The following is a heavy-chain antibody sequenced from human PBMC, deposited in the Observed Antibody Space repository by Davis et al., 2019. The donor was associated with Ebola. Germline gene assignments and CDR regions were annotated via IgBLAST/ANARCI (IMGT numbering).Heavy chain of an antibody. CDR2: IYYSGST. CDR3: ARDEYSSSRGMDV. J-gene: IGHJ6*02. CDR1: GGSISSYY. Sequence: PSETLSLTCTVSGGSISSYYWSWIRQPPGKGLEWIGYIYYSGSTYYNPSLKSRVTISVDTSKNQFSLKLSSVTAADTAVYYCARDEYSSSRGMDVWGQGTTVTVSS. V-gene: IGHV4-59*12. D-gene: IGHD6-6*01.